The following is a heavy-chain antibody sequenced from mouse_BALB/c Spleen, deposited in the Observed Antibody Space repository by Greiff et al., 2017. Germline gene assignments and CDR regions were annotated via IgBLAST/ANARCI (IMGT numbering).Heavy chain of an antibody. CDR3: ARYDGYYYAMDY. V-gene: IGHV1-7*01. Sequence: QVQLQQSGAELAKPGASVKMSCKASGYTFTSYWMHWVKQRPGQGLEWIGYINPSTGYTEYNQKFKDKATLTADKSSSTAYMQLSSLTSEDSAVCYCARYDGYYYAMDYWGQGTSVTVSA. CDR1: GYTFTSYW. CDR2: INPSTGYT. J-gene: IGHJ4*01. D-gene: IGHD2-3*01.